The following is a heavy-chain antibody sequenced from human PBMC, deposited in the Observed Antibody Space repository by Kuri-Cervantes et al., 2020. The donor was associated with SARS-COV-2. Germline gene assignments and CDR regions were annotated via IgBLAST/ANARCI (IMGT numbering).Heavy chain of an antibody. CDR3: ARDLRLGKSLDY. Sequence: GESLKISCAASGFTFSSYGMRWVRQAPGKGLEWVSSISSSSSYIDYADSVKGRFTISRDNAKNSLYLQMNSLRGEDTAVYYCARDLRLGKSLDYWGQGTLVTVSS. D-gene: IGHD7-27*01. J-gene: IGHJ4*02. CDR2: ISSSSSYI. CDR1: GFTFSSYG. V-gene: IGHV3-21*01.